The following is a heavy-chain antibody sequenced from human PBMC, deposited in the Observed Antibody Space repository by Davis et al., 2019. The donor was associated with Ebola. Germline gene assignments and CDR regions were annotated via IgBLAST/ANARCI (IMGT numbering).Heavy chain of an antibody. CDR3: AKDTSNVWFDV. CDR2: INGRGDST. CDR1: GFHFSSYA. D-gene: IGHD6-19*01. Sequence: GESLKISCAASGFHFSSYAMSWVRQAPGKGLEWVSAINGRGDSTYFADSVKGRFTISRDNSKNTLYLQMNSLRVEDTAMYYCAKDTSNVWFDVWGQGTMVTVSS. V-gene: IGHV3-23*01. J-gene: IGHJ3*01.